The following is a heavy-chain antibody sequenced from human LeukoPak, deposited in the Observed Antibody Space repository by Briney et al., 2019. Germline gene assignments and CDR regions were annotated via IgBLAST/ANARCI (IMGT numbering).Heavy chain of an antibody. V-gene: IGHV4-39*01. D-gene: IGHD3-9*01. J-gene: IGHJ5*02. CDR3: ARQVGSYDILTGYYSTLIRTNS. CDR1: GGSVSSSSYY. CDR2: VYYSGRT. Sequence: SETLSLTCTVSGGSVSSSSYYWGWVRQPPGKGLEWIGSVYYSGRTYYNPSLKSRVTISVDTSKNQFSLKLSSVTAADTAVYYCARQVGSYDILTGYYSTLIRTNSWGQGTLVTVSS.